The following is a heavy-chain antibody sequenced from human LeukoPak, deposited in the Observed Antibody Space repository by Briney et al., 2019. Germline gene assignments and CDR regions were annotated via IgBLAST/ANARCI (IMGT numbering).Heavy chain of an antibody. Sequence: GESLKISCKGSGYSFTTYWIGWVRQMPGKGLEWMGIIYPGDSDTRYSPSFQGQVTFSADKSISTAYLQWSSLKASGTAIYYCARRPEAARREYFFDYWGQGTLVTVSS. CDR1: GYSFTTYW. D-gene: IGHD6-6*01. CDR3: ARRPEAARREYFFDY. CDR2: IYPGDSDT. J-gene: IGHJ4*02. V-gene: IGHV5-51*01.